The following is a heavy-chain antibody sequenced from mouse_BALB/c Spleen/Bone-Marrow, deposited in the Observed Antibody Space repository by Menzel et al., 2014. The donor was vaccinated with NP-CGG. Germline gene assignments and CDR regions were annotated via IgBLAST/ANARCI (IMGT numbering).Heavy chain of an antibody. V-gene: IGHV1-14*01. D-gene: IGHD2-1*01. J-gene: IGHJ4*01. CDR2: INPNNDGS. CDR1: GYTFTSYV. Sequence: VQLKQSGPELVKPGASVKMSCKASGYTFTSYVMHWVKQKPGQGLEWIGYINPNNDGSKYDEKFKGKATLTSDKSSSTAYMELSSLTSEDSAVYYCARGKTYAMDYWGQGTSVTVSS. CDR3: ARGKTYAMDY.